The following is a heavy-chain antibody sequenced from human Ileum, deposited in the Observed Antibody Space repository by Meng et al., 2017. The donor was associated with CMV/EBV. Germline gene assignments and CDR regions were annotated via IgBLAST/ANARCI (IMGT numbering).Heavy chain of an antibody. J-gene: IGHJ4*02. CDR3: VRDGDFSTWPLDY. Sequence: QVQLVESGGGVVQPGGSLRLSCVASGFTFSDYAMHWVRQAPGKGVEWVERTSDGTNEYYADSVKGRFTISRDNSKNTLSLQMNSLRVEDTAVYYCVRDGDFSTWPLDYWGQGTLVTVSS. CDR2: TSDGTNE. D-gene: IGHD6-13*01. CDR1: GFTFSDYA. V-gene: IGHV3-30*04.